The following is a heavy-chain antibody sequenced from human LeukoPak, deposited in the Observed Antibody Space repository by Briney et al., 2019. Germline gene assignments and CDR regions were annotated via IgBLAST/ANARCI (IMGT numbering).Heavy chain of an antibody. V-gene: IGHV3-30*18. Sequence: PGGSLRLSCAASGFTFSSYGMHWVRQAPGKGLEWVAVISYDGSNKYYADSVKGRFTISRDNSKNTLYLQMNSLRAEDTAVYYCAKDEDSSGYYYLDYWGQGTLVTVSS. J-gene: IGHJ4*02. CDR2: ISYDGSNK. CDR1: GFTFSSYG. CDR3: AKDEDSSGYYYLDY. D-gene: IGHD3-22*01.